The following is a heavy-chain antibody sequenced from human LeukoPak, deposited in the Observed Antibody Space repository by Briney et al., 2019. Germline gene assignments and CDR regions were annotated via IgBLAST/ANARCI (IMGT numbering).Heavy chain of an antibody. CDR3: ARQPLVDRSVTVVAPQTPFDY. CDR2: IYSGGST. J-gene: IGHJ4*02. CDR1: GFTVSSNY. V-gene: IGHV3-66*04. D-gene: IGHD2-2*01. Sequence: GGSLRLSCATSGFTVSSNYMSWVRQAPGKGLEWVSVIYSGGSTYYADSVKGRFTISRDNSKNTLYLQMNSLRAEDTAVYYCARQPLVDRSVTVVAPQTPFDYWGRGTLVTVSS.